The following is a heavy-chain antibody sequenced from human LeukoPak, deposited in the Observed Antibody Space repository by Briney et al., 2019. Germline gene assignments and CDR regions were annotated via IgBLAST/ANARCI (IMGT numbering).Heavy chain of an antibody. CDR2: ISSSSSYI. J-gene: IGHJ3*02. CDR1: GFTFSSYS. Sequence: GGSLRLSCAASGFTFSSYSTNWVRQAPGKGLEWVSSISSSSSYIYYADSVKGRFTISRDNAKNSLYLQMNSLRAEDTAVYYCARDSDSSRAGGAFDIWGQGTMVTVSS. V-gene: IGHV3-21*01. D-gene: IGHD6-13*01. CDR3: ARDSDSSRAGGAFDI.